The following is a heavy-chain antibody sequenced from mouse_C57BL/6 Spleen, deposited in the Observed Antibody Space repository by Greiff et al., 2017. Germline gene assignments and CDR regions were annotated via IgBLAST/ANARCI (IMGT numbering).Heavy chain of an antibody. J-gene: IGHJ4*01. CDR1: GYTFTEYT. Sequence: LVESGAELVKPGASVKLSCKASGYTFTEYTIHWVKQRSGQGLEWIGWFYPGSGSIKYNEKFKDKATLTADKSSSTVYMELSRLTSEDSAVYFCARHEGGYSNYGYAMDYWGQGTSVTVSS. D-gene: IGHD2-5*01. V-gene: IGHV1-62-2*01. CDR3: ARHEGGYSNYGYAMDY. CDR2: FYPGSGSI.